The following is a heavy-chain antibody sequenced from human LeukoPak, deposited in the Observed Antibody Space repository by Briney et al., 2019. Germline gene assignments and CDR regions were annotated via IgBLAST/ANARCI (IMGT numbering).Heavy chain of an antibody. CDR2: INHSGST. V-gene: IGHV4-34*01. Sequence: WETLSLTCAVYGGSFSGYYWSWIRQPPGKGLEWIGEINHSGSTNYNPSLKSRVTISVDTSKNQFSLKLSSVTAADTAVYYCARGNRDIYDFWSGYYKTKPNWFDPWGQGTLVTVSS. J-gene: IGHJ5*02. CDR1: GGSFSGYY. CDR3: ARGNRDIYDFWSGYYKTKPNWFDP. D-gene: IGHD3-3*01.